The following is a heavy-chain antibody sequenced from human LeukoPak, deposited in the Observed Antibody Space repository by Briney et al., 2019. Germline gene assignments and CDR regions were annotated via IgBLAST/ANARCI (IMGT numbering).Heavy chain of an antibody. V-gene: IGHV3-15*07. J-gene: IGHJ3*01. CDR3: TRDWYHAFDF. Sequence: PGGSLRLSCAVSGFPLSDAWMNWVRQAPGKGLEWVGRIKKRSDGGTTDYAAPVKDRFIISRDDSQDTLYLQMNTLKTKDTAVYYCTRDWYHAFDFWGQGTVVTVSS. D-gene: IGHD3-9*01. CDR2: IKKRSDGGTT. CDR1: GFPLSDAW.